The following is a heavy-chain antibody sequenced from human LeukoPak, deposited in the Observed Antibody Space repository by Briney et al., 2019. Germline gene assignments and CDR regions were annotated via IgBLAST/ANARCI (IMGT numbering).Heavy chain of an antibody. CDR2: IHPGDSDT. Sequence: GESLKISCKGSGYSFTSYWIGWVRQMPGKGLEWMGIIHPGDSDTRYSPSFQGQVTISADKSISTAYLQWSSLKASDTAMYYCARVADPGIAAAGISPSDYWGQGTLVTVSS. V-gene: IGHV5-51*01. D-gene: IGHD6-13*01. J-gene: IGHJ4*02. CDR3: ARVADPGIAAAGISPSDY. CDR1: GYSFTSYW.